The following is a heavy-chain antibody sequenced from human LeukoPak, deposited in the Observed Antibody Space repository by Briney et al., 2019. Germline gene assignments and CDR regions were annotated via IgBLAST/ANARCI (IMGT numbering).Heavy chain of an antibody. CDR3: ARLGPGGIAVAGLAPIDY. CDR1: GCSISSSSYY. Sequence: SETLSLTCTVSGCSISSSSYYWCWIRQPPGKGLEWRGSIYYSGSTYYNPSLKSRATISVDTSKNQFSLMLTSVAAADTAAYYCARLGPGGIAVAGLAPIDYWGQGTLVTVSS. V-gene: IGHV4-39*01. CDR2: IYYSGST. D-gene: IGHD6-19*01. J-gene: IGHJ4*02.